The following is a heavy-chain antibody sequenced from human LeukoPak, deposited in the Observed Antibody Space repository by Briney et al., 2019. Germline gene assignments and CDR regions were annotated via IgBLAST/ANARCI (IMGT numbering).Heavy chain of an antibody. CDR2: INPNSGGT. CDR1: GYTFTGYY. Sequence: ASVKVSCKASGYTFTGYYMHWVRQAPGQGLEWMGWINPNSGGTNYAQKFQGRVTMTRDTSISTAYMELSRLRSDDTAVYYCARDRGVVVVAANLFDYWGQGTLVTVSS. D-gene: IGHD2-15*01. V-gene: IGHV1-2*02. J-gene: IGHJ4*02. CDR3: ARDRGVVVVAANLFDY.